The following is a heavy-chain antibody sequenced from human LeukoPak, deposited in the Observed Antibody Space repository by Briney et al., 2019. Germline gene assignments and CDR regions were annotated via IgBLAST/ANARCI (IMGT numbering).Heavy chain of an antibody. CDR1: GGSFSGYY. CDR3: ARSKRWLRFPNYFDY. CDR2: INHSGST. J-gene: IGHJ4*02. V-gene: IGHV4-34*01. D-gene: IGHD5-12*01. Sequence: PSETLSLTCAVYGGSFSGYYWSWIRQPPGKGLGWIGEINHSGSTNYNPSLKSRVTISVDTSKNQFSLKLSSVTAADTAVYYCARSKRWLRFPNYFDYWGQGTLVTVSS.